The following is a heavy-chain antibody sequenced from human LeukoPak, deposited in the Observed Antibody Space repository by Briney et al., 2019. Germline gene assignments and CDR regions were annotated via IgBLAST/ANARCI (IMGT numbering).Heavy chain of an antibody. CDR3: ESSTSWYYYYGMDV. D-gene: IGHD2-2*01. CDR1: GFTFGDYA. J-gene: IGHJ6*02. CDR2: IRSKAYGGTT. Sequence: GGSLRLSCTASGFTFGDYAMSWVRQAPGKGLEWVGFIRSKAYGGTTEYAASVKGRFTISRDDSKSIAYLQMNSLKTEDTAVYYCESSTSWYYYYGMDVWGQGTTVTVSS. V-gene: IGHV3-49*04.